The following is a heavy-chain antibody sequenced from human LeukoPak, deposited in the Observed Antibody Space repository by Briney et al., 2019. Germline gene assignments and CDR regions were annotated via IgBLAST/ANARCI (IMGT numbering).Heavy chain of an antibody. J-gene: IGHJ4*02. CDR1: GFTFSSYW. D-gene: IGHD5-12*01. CDR2: ISYDGSNK. CDR3: ARVVVATIDPEGHPFDY. V-gene: IGHV3-30-3*01. Sequence: QPGGSLRLSCAASGFTFSSYWMHWVRQAPGKGLEWVAVISYDGSNKYYADSVKGRFTISRDNSKNTLYLQMNSLRAEDTAVYYCARVVVATIDPEGHPFDYWGQGTLVTVSS.